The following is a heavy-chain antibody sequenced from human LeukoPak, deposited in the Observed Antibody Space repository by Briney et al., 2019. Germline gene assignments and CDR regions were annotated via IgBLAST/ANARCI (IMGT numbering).Heavy chain of an antibody. CDR1: GFTFSSYS. V-gene: IGHV3-48*02. Sequence: GGSLRLSCAASGFTFSSYSMNWVRQAPGKGLERVSYISSSSSTIFYADSVKGRFTISRDSAKNSLFLQMNSLRDEDTAVYYCARDYFYAFDYWGQGTLVTVSS. J-gene: IGHJ4*02. CDR3: ARDYFYAFDY. D-gene: IGHD2/OR15-2a*01. CDR2: ISSSSSTI.